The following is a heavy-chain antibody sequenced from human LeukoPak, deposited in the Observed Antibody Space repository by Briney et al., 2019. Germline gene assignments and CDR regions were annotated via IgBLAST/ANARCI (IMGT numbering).Heavy chain of an antibody. J-gene: IGHJ6*03. V-gene: IGHV3-21*01. CDR3: ARDNEEWELHYYYYMDV. CDR1: GFTFSSYS. D-gene: IGHD1-26*01. Sequence: GGSLRLSCAASGFTFSSYSMNWVRQAPGKGLEWVSSISSSSSYIYYADSVKGRFTISRDNAKNSLYLQMNSLRAEDTAVYYCARDNEEWELHYYYYMDVWGKGTTVTVSS. CDR2: ISSSSSYI.